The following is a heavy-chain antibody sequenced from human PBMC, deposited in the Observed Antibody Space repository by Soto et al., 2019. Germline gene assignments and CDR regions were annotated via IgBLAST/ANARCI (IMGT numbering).Heavy chain of an antibody. J-gene: IGHJ2*01. V-gene: IGHV1-18*01. Sequence: QVQLVQSGAEVKKPGASVKVSCKASGYTFTSYGISWVRQAPGQGLEWMGWISAYNGNTNYAQKXQGRGTMTTDXXTXTXXMELRSLRSDDTAVYYCVESVYGGNSRPPDGYFDLWGRGTLVTVSS. CDR1: GYTFTSYG. D-gene: IGHD4-17*01. CDR3: VESVYGGNSRPPDGYFDL. CDR2: ISAYNGNT.